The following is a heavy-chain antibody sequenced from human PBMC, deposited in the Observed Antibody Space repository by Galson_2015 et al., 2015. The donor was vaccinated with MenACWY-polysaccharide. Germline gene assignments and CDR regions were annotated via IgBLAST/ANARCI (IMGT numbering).Heavy chain of an antibody. Sequence: SLRLSCAASGFTFSSYRMNWVRQAPGKGLEWVASIRSSSSYIYYADSVKGRFTISRDNAKNSLYLQTNSLRAEDTAVYYCARDYLRAMVRGVINFYGMDVWGQGTTVTVSS. CDR2: IRSSSSYI. J-gene: IGHJ6*02. CDR1: GFTFSSYR. CDR3: ARDYLRAMVRGVINFYGMDV. V-gene: IGHV3-21*01. D-gene: IGHD3-10*01.